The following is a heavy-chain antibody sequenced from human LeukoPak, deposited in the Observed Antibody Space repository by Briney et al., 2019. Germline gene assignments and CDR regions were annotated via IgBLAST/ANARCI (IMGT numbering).Heavy chain of an antibody. J-gene: IGHJ6*04. CDR1: GGSISSGSYY. CDR3: ARDVGYCSSTSCYYYYYGMDV. CDR2: IYTSGST. D-gene: IGHD2-2*03. V-gene: IGHV4-61*02. Sequence: SQTLSLTCTVSGGSISSGSYYWSWIRQPAGKGLEWIGRIYTSGSTNYNPSLKSRVTISVDTSKNQFSLKLSSVTAADTAVYYCARDVGYCSSTSCYYYYYGMDVWGKGTTVTASS.